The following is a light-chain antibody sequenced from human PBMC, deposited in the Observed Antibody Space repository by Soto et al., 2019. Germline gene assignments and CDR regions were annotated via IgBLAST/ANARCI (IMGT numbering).Light chain of an antibody. V-gene: IGKV1-5*01. CDR2: DAS. J-gene: IGKJ1*01. CDR3: QQYNSYWM. Sequence: DIQMTQSPSTLSASVGGRVTITCRASQNIDDYLAWYQQKPEKAPKLLIYDASNLQSGVPSRFSGSGSGTEFTLIISSLQPDDFATYYCQQYNSYWMFGLGTKVDIK. CDR1: QNIDDY.